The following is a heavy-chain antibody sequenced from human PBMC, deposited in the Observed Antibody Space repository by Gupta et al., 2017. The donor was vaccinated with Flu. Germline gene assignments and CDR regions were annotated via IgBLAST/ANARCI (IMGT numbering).Heavy chain of an antibody. CDR3: TTVHYDFWSDYLNYFDY. J-gene: IGHJ4*01. Sequence: EVQLVESGGGLVKPGGSLRLSCAASGLPLNNAWMRWVRQAPGKGLEGVGRIKSKTDGGTTDYAAHGKVRFTISRDDSKNTLYLQMNSLKTEDTAVYYCTTVHYDFWSDYLNYFDYGGHGTLVTVSS. V-gene: IGHV3-15*01. CDR1: GLPLNNAW. D-gene: IGHD3-3*01. CDR2: IKSKTDGGTT.